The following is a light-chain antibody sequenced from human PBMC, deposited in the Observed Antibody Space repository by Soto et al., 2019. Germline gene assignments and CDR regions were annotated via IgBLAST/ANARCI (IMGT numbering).Light chain of an antibody. CDR2: DAS. J-gene: IGKJ2*01. CDR3: QQYDNLPYT. CDR1: QDISNY. V-gene: IGKV1-33*01. Sequence: DSQMTQSPSSLSASVGDRVTITCQASQDISNYLNWYQQKPGKAPKLLIYDASNLETGVPSRFSGSGSGTDFTFTISSLQPEDIATYYCQQYDNLPYTCGQGTKLEIK.